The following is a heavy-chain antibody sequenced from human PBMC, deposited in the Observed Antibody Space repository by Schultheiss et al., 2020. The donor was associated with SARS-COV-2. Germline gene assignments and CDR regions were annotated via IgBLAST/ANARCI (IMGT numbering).Heavy chain of an antibody. CDR1: GFSFDDYA. CDR3: ARVRLPGPGYFDY. CDR2: IVWNSGSI. V-gene: IGHV3-9*01. Sequence: GGSLRLSCAASGFSFDDYAMHWVRKAPGKGLEWVSGIVWNSGSIGYADSVKGRFTISRDNSKNTLYLQMNNLRVEDTAVYYCARVRLPGPGYFDYWGQGTLVTVSS. D-gene: IGHD5-12*01. J-gene: IGHJ4*02.